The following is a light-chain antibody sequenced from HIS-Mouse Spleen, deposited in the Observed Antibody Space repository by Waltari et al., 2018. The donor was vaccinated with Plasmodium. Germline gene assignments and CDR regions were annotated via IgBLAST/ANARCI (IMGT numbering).Light chain of an antibody. CDR1: QGISSY. CDR3: QQLNSYPPST. Sequence: DIQLTQSPSFLSASVGDRVTITCRASQGISSYLAWYQHKPGKDPKLLIYAASTLQSGVPERVSGSGSGTEFTLTISSLQPEDVATYYCQQLNSYPPSTFGQGTRLEIK. V-gene: IGKV1-9*01. CDR2: AAS. J-gene: IGKJ5*01.